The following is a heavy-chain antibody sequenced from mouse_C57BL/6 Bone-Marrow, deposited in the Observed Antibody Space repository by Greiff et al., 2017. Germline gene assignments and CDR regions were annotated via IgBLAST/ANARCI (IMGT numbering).Heavy chain of an antibody. J-gene: IGHJ3*01. V-gene: IGHV1-26*01. CDR2: INPDNGGT. D-gene: IGHD1-1*01. Sequence: EVQLQQSGPELVQPGASVKISCKASGYTFTDYYMNWVKQSPGKSLEWIGDINPDNGGTSYNQKFKGKATLTVDKSSSTAYMVLRSLTSEASAVYYCASSYGSSGWFAYWGQGTLVTVSA. CDR3: ASSYGSSGWFAY. CDR1: GYTFTDYY.